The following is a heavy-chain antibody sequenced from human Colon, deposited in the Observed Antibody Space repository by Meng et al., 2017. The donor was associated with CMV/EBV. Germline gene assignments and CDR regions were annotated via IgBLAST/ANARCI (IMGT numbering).Heavy chain of an antibody. J-gene: IGHJ5*02. D-gene: IGHD3-16*01. CDR2: ISPTGSDT. CDR3: VKGHTMINP. Sequence: VYLVQSGGGLVEPGVSLRLSCAASGFIFSDYYMTWIREAPGKGLEWVSYISPTGSDTNYADSVRGRFTISRDNAKNSLFLQMSSLTAEDTAVYYCVKGHTMINPWGQGTLVTVSS. V-gene: IGHV3-11*05. CDR1: GFIFSDYY.